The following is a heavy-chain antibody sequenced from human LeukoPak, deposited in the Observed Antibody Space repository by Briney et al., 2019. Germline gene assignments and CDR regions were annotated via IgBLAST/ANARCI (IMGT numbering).Heavy chain of an antibody. CDR3: ANEVDY. V-gene: IGHV4-39*01. Sequence: SETLSLTCTVSGGSISSSSYYWGWIRQPPGKGLEWIGSIYYTGSTYYNPSLKSRVSISVDTSKNQFSLKLSSVTAADTAVYYCANEVDYWGQGTLVTVSS. CDR1: GGSISSSSYY. J-gene: IGHJ4*02. CDR2: IYYTGST.